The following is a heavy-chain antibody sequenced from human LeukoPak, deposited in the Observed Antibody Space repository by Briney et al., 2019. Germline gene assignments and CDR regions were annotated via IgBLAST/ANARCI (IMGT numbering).Heavy chain of an antibody. CDR2: IDSNRGGT. CDR3: ARGGSGSGYLYYFDY. CDR1: GYSFSDFP. V-gene: IGHV1-2*06. Sequence: ASVKVSCKASGYSFSDFPVHWVRQAPGQGLEWMERIDSNRGGTSYAQNFQGRVTMTRDTSISTAYMEVSGLTSDDTAVYYCARGGSGSGYLYYFDYWGQGTLVSVSS. J-gene: IGHJ4*02. D-gene: IGHD3-10*01.